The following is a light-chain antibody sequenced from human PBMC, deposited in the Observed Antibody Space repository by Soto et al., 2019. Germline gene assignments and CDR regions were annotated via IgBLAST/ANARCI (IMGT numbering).Light chain of an antibody. CDR2: RAS. CDR1: QSISPW. Sequence: DIQMTQSPSTLSAYVGERVTITCRASQSISPWLAWYQKKPGKAPNLLIYRASNLQTGVPSRFSGSGSGTEFTLIINSLQPDDFATYYCQQYRSLPYTFGQGTKLEIE. J-gene: IGKJ2*01. CDR3: QQYRSLPYT. V-gene: IGKV1-5*03.